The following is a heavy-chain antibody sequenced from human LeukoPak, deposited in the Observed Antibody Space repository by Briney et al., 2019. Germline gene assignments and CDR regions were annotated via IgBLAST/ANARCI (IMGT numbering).Heavy chain of an antibody. Sequence: TGGSLRLSCAASGFIFSSYAMSWVRQAPGKGLEWVSGISSSGYNTYHADSVKGRFTISRDNSKNTLYLLMNSLRAEDTAVYYCAKGVYYYDSSAYYYTYYFDYWGQGTLVTVSS. CDR3: AKGVYYYDSSAYYYTYYFDY. V-gene: IGHV3-23*01. D-gene: IGHD3-22*01. CDR1: GFIFSSYA. J-gene: IGHJ4*02. CDR2: ISSSGYNT.